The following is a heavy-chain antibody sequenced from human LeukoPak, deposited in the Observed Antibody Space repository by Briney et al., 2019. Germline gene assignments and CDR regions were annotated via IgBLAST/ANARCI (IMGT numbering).Heavy chain of an antibody. CDR3: ARDKGGMVPFDY. D-gene: IGHD3-10*01. Sequence: GGSLRLSCAASGFTFSSYDMNWVRQAPGKGLEWVSSISSGSTYIYYADSVKGRFTIARDDAKNSLYLQMNSLRAEDTAVYFCARDKGGMVPFDYWGQGTLVTVSS. J-gene: IGHJ4*02. CDR2: ISSGSTYI. V-gene: IGHV3-21*01. CDR1: GFTFSSYD.